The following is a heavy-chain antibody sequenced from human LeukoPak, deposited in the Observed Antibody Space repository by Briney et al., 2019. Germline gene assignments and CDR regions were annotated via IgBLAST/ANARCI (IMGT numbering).Heavy chain of an antibody. J-gene: IGHJ4*02. V-gene: IGHV4-39*01. D-gene: IGHD2-15*01. Sequence: PSETLSLTCTVSGGSISSSTYYWGWIRQPPGKGLEWIGSIDYSGGTYSNPSLKTRLTISVDTSKNQFSLKLSSVTAADTAVYYCARSRYSYYFDYWGQGTLVTVSS. CDR2: IDYSGGT. CDR1: GGSISSSTYY. CDR3: ARSRYSYYFDY.